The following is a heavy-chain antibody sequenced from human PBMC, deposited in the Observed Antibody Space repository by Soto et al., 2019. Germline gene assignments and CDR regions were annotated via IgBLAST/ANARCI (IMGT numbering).Heavy chain of an antibody. V-gene: IGHV3-30*18. J-gene: IGHJ6*03. Sequence: GGSLRLSCAASGFTFSSYGMHWVRQAPGKGLEWVAVISYDGSNKYYADSVKGRFTISRDNSKNTLYLQMNSLRAEDTAVYYCAKGETTMVRGDPWDYYYYYYMDVWGKGTTVTVSS. D-gene: IGHD3-10*01. CDR3: AKGETTMVRGDPWDYYYYYYMDV. CDR2: ISYDGSNK. CDR1: GFTFSSYG.